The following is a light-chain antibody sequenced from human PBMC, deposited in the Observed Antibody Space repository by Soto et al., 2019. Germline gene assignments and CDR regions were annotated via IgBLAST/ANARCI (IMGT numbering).Light chain of an antibody. V-gene: IGKV3-11*01. CDR1: QSVSSY. J-gene: IGKJ4*01. CDR2: DAS. CDR3: QQRSDWPLT. Sequence: PGERATLSCRASQSVSSYFAWYQQKPGQAPRLPIYDASTRAAGIPARFSGSGSGADFTLTISSLEPEDFAVYYCQQRSDWPLTFGGGTKVDIK.